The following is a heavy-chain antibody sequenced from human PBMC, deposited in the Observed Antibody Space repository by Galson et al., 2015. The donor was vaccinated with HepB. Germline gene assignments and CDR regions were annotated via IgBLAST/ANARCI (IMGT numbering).Heavy chain of an antibody. D-gene: IGHD2-2*01. CDR1: GFTFSAYA. Sequence: SLRLSCAASGFTFSAYAMHWVRQAPGKGLEWVALVSSDESNKYYADTVRGRFTISRDNSKNPLYLQMNSLSAEDTAVYYCAKHVGSIWNYYGVDVWGQGTTVTASS. CDR3: AKHVGSIWNYYGVDV. CDR2: VSSDESNK. V-gene: IGHV3-30*04. J-gene: IGHJ6*02.